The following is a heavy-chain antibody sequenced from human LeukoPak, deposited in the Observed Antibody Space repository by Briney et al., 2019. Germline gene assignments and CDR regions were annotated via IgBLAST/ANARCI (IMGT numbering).Heavy chain of an antibody. CDR1: GGSISSYY. D-gene: IGHD3-22*01. Sequence: RPSETLSLTCTVSGGSISSYYWSWIRQPAGKGLEWIGRIYTSGSTNYNPSLKSRVTMSVDTSKNQFSLKLSSVTAADTAVYYCARGGNSGYPTDPFDYWGQGTLVTVSS. V-gene: IGHV4-4*07. CDR3: ARGGNSGYPTDPFDY. CDR2: IYTSGST. J-gene: IGHJ4*02.